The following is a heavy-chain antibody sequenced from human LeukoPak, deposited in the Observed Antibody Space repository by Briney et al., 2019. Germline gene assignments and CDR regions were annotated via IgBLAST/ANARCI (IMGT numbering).Heavy chain of an antibody. V-gene: IGHV3-74*01. CDR3: VRDDSYYGSGTYNGMDV. D-gene: IGHD3-10*01. J-gene: IGHJ6*02. Sequence: GGSLRLSCAASGFTFSSYWMHWVRQAPGKGLVWVSRINSDGTTTNYADSVKGRFTTSRDDAKNTVYLQMNSLRAEDTAVYYCVRDDSYYGSGTYNGMDVWGQGTTVTV. CDR2: INSDGTTT. CDR1: GFTFSSYW.